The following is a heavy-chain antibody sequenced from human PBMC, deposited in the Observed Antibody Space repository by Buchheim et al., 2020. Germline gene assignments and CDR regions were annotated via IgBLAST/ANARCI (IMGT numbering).Heavy chain of an antibody. CDR2: INPSSGGK. J-gene: IGHJ5*02. CDR3: AREYGSGSYLEAGWFDP. CDR1: GYTFTGYY. V-gene: IGHV1-2*02. Sequence: QVQLVQSGAEVKKPGASVKVSCKASGYTFTGYYMHWVRQAPGQGLEWMGWINPSSGGKNYAQKVQGRVTMTRETSISPAYRELSRLRSDDTAVDYWAREYGSGSYLEAGWFDPWGQGTL. D-gene: IGHD3-10*01.